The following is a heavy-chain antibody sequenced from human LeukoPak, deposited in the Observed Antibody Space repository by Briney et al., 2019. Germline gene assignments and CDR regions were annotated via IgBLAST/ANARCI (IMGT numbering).Heavy chain of an antibody. CDR2: IKQDGSEK. CDR3: ARGDCSGGSCYSDY. V-gene: IGHV3-7*01. D-gene: IGHD2-15*01. CDR1: GFTFSSYW. Sequence: PGGSLRLSCAASGFTFSSYWMSWVRQAPGKGLEWVANIKQDGSEKYYVDSVKGRFTISRDNAKNSLYLQMNSLRAEDTAVYYCARGDCSGGSCYSDYWGQGTLVTVSS. J-gene: IGHJ4*03.